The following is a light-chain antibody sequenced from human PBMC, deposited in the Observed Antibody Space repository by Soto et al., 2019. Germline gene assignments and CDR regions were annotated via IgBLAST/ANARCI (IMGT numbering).Light chain of an antibody. Sequence: QSVLTQPPSASGSPGQSVTISCTGTTSDVGGYNDVSWYQQHPGKAPKLLVYDVDKRPSGVPDRFSGSKSGNTASLTVSGLQAEDEADDYCSSYVGSNFHVLFGGGNKLTVL. CDR1: TSDVGGYND. CDR2: DVD. V-gene: IGLV2-8*01. CDR3: SSYVGSNFHVL. J-gene: IGLJ2*01.